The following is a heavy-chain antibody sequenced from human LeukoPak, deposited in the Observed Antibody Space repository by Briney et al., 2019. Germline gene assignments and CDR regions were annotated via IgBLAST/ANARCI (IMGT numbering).Heavy chain of an antibody. CDR3: AKDQGIAVAGTDDAFDI. Sequence: GGSLRLSCAGSGFTFSNYGMHWVRQAPGKGLEGVAVIAYDGSNEYYAEFVKGRFTISRDNSKNTLYLQMYSLRAEDTAVYFCAKDQGIAVAGTDDAFDIWGQGTRVTVSS. CDR2: IAYDGSNE. V-gene: IGHV3-30*18. CDR1: GFTFSNYG. J-gene: IGHJ3*02. D-gene: IGHD6-19*01.